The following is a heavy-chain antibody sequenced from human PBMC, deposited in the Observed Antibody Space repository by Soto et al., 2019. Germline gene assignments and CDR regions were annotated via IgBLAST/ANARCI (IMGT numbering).Heavy chain of an antibody. Sequence: QVQLVQSGAEVKKPGASVKVSCKASGYTFTSYGISWVRQAPGQGREWMGWISGKTAKTNYAQKLQGRVTITTDTTTSTSYMELRSLRSDDTAVYYCARDQREIILVGMDVWGQETTVTVPS. J-gene: IGHJ6*02. CDR1: GYTFTSYG. D-gene: IGHD2-2*01. CDR3: ARDQREIILVGMDV. V-gene: IGHV1-18*04. CDR2: ISGKTAKT.